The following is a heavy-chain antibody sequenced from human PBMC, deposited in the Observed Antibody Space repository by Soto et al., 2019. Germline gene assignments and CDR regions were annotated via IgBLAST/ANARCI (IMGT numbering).Heavy chain of an antibody. Sequence: PSETLSLTCTVSGGSISSSIYYWGWIRQSPGKGLEWIGSFYYSGSTYYSPSLRSRVTISGDTSRKQISLRLSSVTAADTAVYYCARISVASRYMDVWGKGTTVTVSS. CDR1: GGSISSSIYY. V-gene: IGHV4-39*01. CDR3: ARISVASRYMDV. J-gene: IGHJ6*03. CDR2: FYYSGST. D-gene: IGHD5-12*01.